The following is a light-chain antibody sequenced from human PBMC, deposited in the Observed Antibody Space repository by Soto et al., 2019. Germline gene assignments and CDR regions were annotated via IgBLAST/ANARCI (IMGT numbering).Light chain of an antibody. CDR3: RHYNQGHPWP. J-gene: IGKJ1*01. CDR1: QSVARN. V-gene: IGKV3-15*01. Sequence: EIVVTQSPATLSVSPGDRATLSCRASQSVARNLAWYQQKPGQAPRLLIYGASTRATGITGRFSRSGSGTEFTLTISSLQSEDFALYYCRHYNQGHPWPFSQGTKVDIK. CDR2: GAS.